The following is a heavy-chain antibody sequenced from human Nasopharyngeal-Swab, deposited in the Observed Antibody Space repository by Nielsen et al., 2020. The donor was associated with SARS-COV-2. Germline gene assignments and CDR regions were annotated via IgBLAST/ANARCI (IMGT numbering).Heavy chain of an antibody. Sequence: WVRQAPGQGLEWMGRIIPILGIANYAQKFQGRVTITADKSTSTAYMELSSLGSEDTAVYYCAREPPHYYDSSGLASNWFDPWGQGTLVTVSS. J-gene: IGHJ5*02. V-gene: IGHV1-69*04. CDR3: AREPPHYYDSSGLASNWFDP. D-gene: IGHD3-22*01. CDR2: IIPILGIA.